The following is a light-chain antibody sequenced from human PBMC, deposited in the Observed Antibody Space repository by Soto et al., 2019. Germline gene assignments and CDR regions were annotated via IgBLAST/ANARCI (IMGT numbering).Light chain of an antibody. V-gene: IGLV2-8*01. J-gene: IGLJ1*01. CDR3: RSYARSNSFYL. CDR2: EVN. CDR1: SSDVGGYNY. Sequence: QSALTQPPSASGSPGQSVTISCTGTSSDVGGYNYVSWYQQHPGKAPKLMIYEVNKRPSGVPDRFSGSKSGNTASLTVSGLQAEDESDYYGRSYARSNSFYLLGTGTKATV.